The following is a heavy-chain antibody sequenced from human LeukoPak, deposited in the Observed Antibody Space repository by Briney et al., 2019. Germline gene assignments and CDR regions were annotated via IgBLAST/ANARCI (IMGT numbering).Heavy chain of an antibody. CDR1: GFTFSSYS. J-gene: IGHJ4*02. CDR2: ISSSSSTI. Sequence: GGSLRLSCAASGFTFSSYSMNWVRQAPGKGLEWVSYISSSSSTIYYADSVKGRFTISRDNAKNSLYLQMNSLRAEDTAVYYCARARPEYSSSSDWIPDYWGQGTLVTVSS. D-gene: IGHD6-6*01. CDR3: ARARPEYSSSSDWIPDY. V-gene: IGHV3-48*01.